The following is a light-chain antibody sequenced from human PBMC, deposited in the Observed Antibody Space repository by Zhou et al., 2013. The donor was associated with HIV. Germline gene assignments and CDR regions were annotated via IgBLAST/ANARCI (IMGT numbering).Light chain of an antibody. CDR2: KAS. V-gene: IGKV1-5*03. CDR3: QHSLT. CDR1: QSISSW. J-gene: IGKJ4*01. Sequence: DIQMTQSPSTLSASVGDRVTITCRASQSISSWLAWYQQKPGKAPKLLIYKASSLESGVPSRFSGSGSGTEFTLTISSLQPDDFATYYCQHSLTFGEGPRWRSN.